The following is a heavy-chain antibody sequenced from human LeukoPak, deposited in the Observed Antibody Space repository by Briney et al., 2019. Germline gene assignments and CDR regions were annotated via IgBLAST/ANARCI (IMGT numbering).Heavy chain of an antibody. CDR3: ARGFVDTAMVNYYYYYMDV. CDR2: IIPIFGTT. V-gene: IGHV1-69*06. CDR1: GGTFSSYA. D-gene: IGHD5-18*01. Sequence: GASVKVSCKASGGTFSSYAISWVRQAPGQGLEWMGGIIPIFGTTNYAQKFQDRVTITADKSTSTAYMELSSLRSEDTAVYYCARGFVDTAMVNYYYYYMDVWGKGTTVTVSS. J-gene: IGHJ6*03.